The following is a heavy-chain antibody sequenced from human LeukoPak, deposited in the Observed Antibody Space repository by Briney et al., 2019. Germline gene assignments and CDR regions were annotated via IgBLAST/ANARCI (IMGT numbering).Heavy chain of an antibody. J-gene: IGHJ6*03. Sequence: SETLSLTCTVSGGSISSYYWSRIRQPPGKGLEWIGYIYYSGSTNYNPSFKSRVTISVDTSKNQFSLKLSSVTAADTAVYYCAKMGGSGSYPSGYMDVWGKGTTVTISS. CDR2: IYYSGST. V-gene: IGHV4-59*01. CDR3: AKMGGSGSYPSGYMDV. CDR1: GGSISSYY. D-gene: IGHD3-10*01.